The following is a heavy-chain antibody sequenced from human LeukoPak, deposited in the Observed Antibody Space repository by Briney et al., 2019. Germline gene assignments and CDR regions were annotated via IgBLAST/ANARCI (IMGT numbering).Heavy chain of an antibody. V-gene: IGHV3-7*01. CDR3: ARANNSSWHN. D-gene: IGHD6-13*01. J-gene: IGHJ4*02. Sequence: GGSLRLSCATSGFTFSSNWWSWVRHVPGRGLDWVANINPGGSAEYYAASVKGRFTVAGDNAENSLYLQRNSLRVEDTALYYCARANNSSWHNWGQGTLVTVSS. CDR1: GFTFSSNW. CDR2: INPGGSAE.